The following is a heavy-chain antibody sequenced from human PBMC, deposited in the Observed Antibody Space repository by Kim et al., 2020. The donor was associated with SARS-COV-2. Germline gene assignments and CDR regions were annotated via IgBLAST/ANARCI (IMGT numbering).Heavy chain of an antibody. D-gene: IGHD4-4*01. Sequence: KGRVPISVDTAKNQFSLKLSSVTAADTAVYYCARRLQYPRGVYYYYGMDVWGQGTTVTVSS. CDR3: ARRLQYPRGVYYYYGMDV. J-gene: IGHJ6*02. V-gene: IGHV4-34*01.